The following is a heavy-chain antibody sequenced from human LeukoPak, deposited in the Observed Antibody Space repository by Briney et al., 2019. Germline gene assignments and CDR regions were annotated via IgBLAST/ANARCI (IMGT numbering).Heavy chain of an antibody. Sequence: GGSLILSCAASGFTLSSYAMSWVRQGPGKGLEWVAATSSSDAGVYHADSVRGRFTISRDNSKNTLYLQMNSLRVEDAAVYYCARAPVTSCRGAFCYPFDYWGQGTLVTVSS. CDR2: TSSSDAGV. V-gene: IGHV3-23*01. D-gene: IGHD2-15*01. CDR1: GFTLSSYA. CDR3: ARAPVTSCRGAFCYPFDY. J-gene: IGHJ4*02.